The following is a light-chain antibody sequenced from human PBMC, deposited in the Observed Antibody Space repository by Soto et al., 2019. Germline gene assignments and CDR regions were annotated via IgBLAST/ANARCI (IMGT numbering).Light chain of an antibody. CDR3: QTYGNSPWT. CDR2: GAS. J-gene: IGKJ1*01. Sequence: EIVLTQSPGTLSLSPGERATLSCRASQSVSSNYLAWCQQKPGQAPRLLIYGASSRATGIPDRFSGSGSGTDFTLTISRLEPEDFAVYYCQTYGNSPWTFGQGTQVDIK. V-gene: IGKV3-20*01. CDR1: QSVSSNY.